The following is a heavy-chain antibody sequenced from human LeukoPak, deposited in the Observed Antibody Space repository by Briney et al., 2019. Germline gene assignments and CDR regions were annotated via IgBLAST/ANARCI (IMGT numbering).Heavy chain of an antibody. CDR1: GGTFSSYA. J-gene: IGHJ4*02. CDR3: ARDGNRIAARPPTFSDY. CDR2: IIPIFGTA. Sequence: ASVKVSCKASGGTFSSYAISWVRQAPGQGLEWMGGIIPIFGTANYAQKFQGRVTMTRDTSTSTVYMELSSLRSEDTAVYYCARDGNRIAARPPTFSDYWGQGTLVTVSS. V-gene: IGHV1-69*05. D-gene: IGHD6-6*01.